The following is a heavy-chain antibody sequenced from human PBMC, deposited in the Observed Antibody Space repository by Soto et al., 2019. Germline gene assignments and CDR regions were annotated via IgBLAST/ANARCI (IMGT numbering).Heavy chain of an antibody. CDR3: ATSSTVRYHGMQV. V-gene: IGHV3-30-3*01. Sequence: PVGSLRLSCASSVFTFSSYEMHCVRQAPGKGLEWVAITSYDGSNTYYADSVMGRFTISRDNSKNTLDLQMDRLRVGDTAVYYCATSSTVRYHGMQVWGQGTTVTVS. J-gene: IGHJ6*01. CDR1: VFTFSSYE. CDR2: TSYDGSNT. D-gene: IGHD4-17*01.